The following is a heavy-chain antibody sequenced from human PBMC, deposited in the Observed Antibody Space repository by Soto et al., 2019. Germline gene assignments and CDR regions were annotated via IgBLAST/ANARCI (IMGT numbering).Heavy chain of an antibody. Sequence: SETLSLTCAVYGGSFSGYYWSWIRQPPGKGLEWIGEINHSGSTNYNPSLKSRVTISVDTSKNQFSLKLSSVTAADTAVYYCARDRPLILGSYYYYMDVWGKGTTVTVSS. J-gene: IGHJ6*03. CDR2: INHSGST. V-gene: IGHV4-34*01. CDR1: GGSFSGYY. CDR3: ARDRPLILGSYYYYMDV. D-gene: IGHD2-2*03.